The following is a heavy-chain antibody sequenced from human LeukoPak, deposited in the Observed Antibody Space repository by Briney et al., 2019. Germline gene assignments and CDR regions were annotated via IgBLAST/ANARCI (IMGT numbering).Heavy chain of an antibody. J-gene: IGHJ6*03. D-gene: IGHD6-19*01. CDR3: ARSDSSGWYNYYYYYMDV. CDR1: GFTFSSYW. Sequence: GGSLRLSCAASGFTFSSYWMSWVRQAPGKGLEWVANIKQDGSEKYYVDSVKGRFTISRDNAKNSLYLQMNSLRAEDTAVYYCARSDSSGWYNYYYYYMDVWGQGTMVTVSS. CDR2: IKQDGSEK. V-gene: IGHV3-7*01.